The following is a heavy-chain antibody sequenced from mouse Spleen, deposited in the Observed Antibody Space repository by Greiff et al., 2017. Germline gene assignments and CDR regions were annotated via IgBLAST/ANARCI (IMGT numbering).Heavy chain of an antibody. CDR3: ARGNYEVYFDV. J-gene: IGHJ1*01. CDR1: GYTFTSYW. Sequence: QSCKASGYTFTSYWMDWVKQRPGQGLEWIGNIYPSDSETHYNQKFKDKATLTVDKSSSTAYMQLSSLTSEDSAVYYCARGNYEVYFDVWGAGTTVTVSS. CDR2: IYPSDSET. D-gene: IGHD2-1*01. V-gene: IGHV1-61*01.